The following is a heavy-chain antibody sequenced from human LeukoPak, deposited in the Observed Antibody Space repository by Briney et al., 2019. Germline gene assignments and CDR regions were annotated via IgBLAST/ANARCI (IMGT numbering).Heavy chain of an antibody. D-gene: IGHD3-9*01. CDR2: IYYSGST. CDR1: GGSISSSSYY. CDR3: ARLLTYIRNWFDP. J-gene: IGHJ5*02. V-gene: IGHV4-39*01. Sequence: SETLSLTCTVPGGSISSSSYYWGWIRQPPGKGLEWIGSIYYSGSTYYNPSLKSRVTISVDTSKNQFSLKLSSVTAADTAVYYCARLLTYIRNWFDPWGQGTLVTVSS.